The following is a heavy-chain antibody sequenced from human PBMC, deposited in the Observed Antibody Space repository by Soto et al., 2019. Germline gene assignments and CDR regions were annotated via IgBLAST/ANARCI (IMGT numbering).Heavy chain of an antibody. CDR3: ARVRESYCGGDCYPDSFDY. Sequence: KFQGRVTITRDTSTSTAYMELRSLRSDDTAVYYCARVRESYCGGDCYPDSFDYWGQGTLVTVSS. D-gene: IGHD2-21*02. J-gene: IGHJ4*02. V-gene: IGHV1-18*01.